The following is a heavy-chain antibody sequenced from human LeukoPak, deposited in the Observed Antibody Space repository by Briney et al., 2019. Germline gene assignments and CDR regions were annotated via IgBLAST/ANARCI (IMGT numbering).Heavy chain of an antibody. V-gene: IGHV5-51*01. Sequence: GESLKISCKGSGYSFTSYWIGWVRQMPGKGLEWMGIMYPGDSDTRYSPSFQGQVPISADKSISTAYLQWSSLKASDTAMYYCARHVLNGDLGFDYWGQGTLVTVSS. D-gene: IGHD2-8*01. CDR2: MYPGDSDT. CDR3: ARHVLNGDLGFDY. J-gene: IGHJ4*02. CDR1: GYSFTSYW.